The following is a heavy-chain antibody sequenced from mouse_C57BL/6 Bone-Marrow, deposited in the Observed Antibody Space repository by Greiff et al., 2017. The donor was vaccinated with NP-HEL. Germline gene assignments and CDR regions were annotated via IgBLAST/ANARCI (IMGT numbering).Heavy chain of an antibody. J-gene: IGHJ3*01. D-gene: IGHD2-5*01. CDR2: IDPESGGT. Sequence: VQLQQPGAELVRPGASVKLSCTASGFNITDDYMHWVKQRPGQGLEWIGWIDPESGGTEYDSKFQGKATITADTSSNTAYLQLSSLTSEDTAVYYCRGYSNYVAYWGQGTLVTVSA. CDR3: RGYSNYVAY. V-gene: IGHV14-4*01. CDR1: GFNITDDY.